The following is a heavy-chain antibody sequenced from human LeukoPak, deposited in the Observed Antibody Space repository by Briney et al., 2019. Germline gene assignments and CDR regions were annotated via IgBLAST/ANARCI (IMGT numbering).Heavy chain of an antibody. Sequence: PSETLSLTCTVSGGSIGSHYWSWIRQPPGKGLEWIGYIYNSGSTNYNPSLKSRVTVSVDTSKNQFSLKLSSVTAADTAVYYCARAEYRSGWYGDYFDYWGQGTLVTVSS. D-gene: IGHD6-19*01. CDR1: GGSIGSHY. CDR3: ARAEYRSGWYGDYFDY. V-gene: IGHV4-4*08. J-gene: IGHJ4*02. CDR2: IYNSGST.